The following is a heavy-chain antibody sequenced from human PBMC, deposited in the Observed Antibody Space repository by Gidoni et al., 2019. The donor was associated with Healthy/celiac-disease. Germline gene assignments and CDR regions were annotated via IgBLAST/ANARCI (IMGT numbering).Heavy chain of an antibody. D-gene: IGHD1-26*01. CDR3: ARTGGGATGYYYYYGMDV. CDR2: ISYDGSNK. CDR1: GFTFSSYA. V-gene: IGHV3-30-3*01. J-gene: IGHJ6*02. Sequence: QVQLVESGGGVVQPGRSLRLSCAASGFTFSSYAMHWVRQAPGKGLGWVAVISYDGSNKYYADSVKGRFTISRDNSKNTLYLQMNSLRAEDTAVYYCARTGGGATGYYYYYGMDVWGQGTTVTVSS.